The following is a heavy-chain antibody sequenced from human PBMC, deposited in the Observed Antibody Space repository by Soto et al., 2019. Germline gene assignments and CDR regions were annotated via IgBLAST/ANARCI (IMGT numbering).Heavy chain of an antibody. V-gene: IGHV5-10-1*01. CDR2: IDPRDSQS. CDR1: GYSFTDYW. CDR3: ARTGHGNWLDP. J-gene: IGHJ5*02. D-gene: IGHD2-15*01. Sequence: GESLKISCKASGYSFTDYWITWVRQMPGKGLEWMGRIDPRDSQSNYSPSFQGHVTISADKSSSTAYLQWNSLKASDTAMYYCARTGHGNWLDPWGQGTLVTVSS.